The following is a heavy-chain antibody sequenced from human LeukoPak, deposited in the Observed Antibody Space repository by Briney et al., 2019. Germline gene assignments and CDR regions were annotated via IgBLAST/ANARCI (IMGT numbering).Heavy chain of an antibody. CDR3: ARLSGIAAAGRDY. CDR1: GGTFSSYA. D-gene: IGHD6-13*01. V-gene: IGHV1-69*04. Sequence: SVRVSCKASGGTFSSYAISWVRQAPGQGLEWMGRIIPILGIANYAQKFQGRVTITADKSTSTAYIELSSLRSEDTAVYYCARLSGIAAAGRDYWGQGTLVTVSS. J-gene: IGHJ4*02. CDR2: IIPILGIA.